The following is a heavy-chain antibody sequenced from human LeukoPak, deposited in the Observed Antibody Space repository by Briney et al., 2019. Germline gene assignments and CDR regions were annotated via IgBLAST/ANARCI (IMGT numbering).Heavy chain of an antibody. D-gene: IGHD3/OR15-3a*01. CDR3: ARDGFRAGYGY. CDR1: GFTFSSYW. Sequence: GGSLRLSCAASGFTFSSYWVSWVRQAPGKGLEWVANIKQDGSEKYYVDSVKGRFTISRDNAKNSLYLQMNSLRAEDTAVYYCARDGFRAGYGYWGQGTLVTVSS. V-gene: IGHV3-7*04. J-gene: IGHJ4*02. CDR2: IKQDGSEK.